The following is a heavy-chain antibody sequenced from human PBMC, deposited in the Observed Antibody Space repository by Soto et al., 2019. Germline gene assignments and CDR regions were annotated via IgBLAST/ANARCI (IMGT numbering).Heavy chain of an antibody. V-gene: IGHV4-30-2*01. CDR2: MCHSGST. D-gene: IGHD2-2*01. CDR3: ARVPDY. CDR1: GGSISSGGYS. Sequence: QLQLQESGSGLGKPSQTLSLTCAVSGGSISSGGYSWSWIRQPPGKGLEWIGYMCHSGSTYYNPSLKSRVTISIDRSKTQFSLKLSSVTAAETAMYYCARVPDYWGQGILVTVSS. J-gene: IGHJ4*02.